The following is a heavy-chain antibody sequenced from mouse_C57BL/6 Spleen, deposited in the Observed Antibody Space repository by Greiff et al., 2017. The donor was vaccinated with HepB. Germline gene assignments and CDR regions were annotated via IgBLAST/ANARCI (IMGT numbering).Heavy chain of an antibody. CDR1: DSEVFPIAY. V-gene: IGHV15-2*01. J-gene: IGHJ1*03. CDR3: ARRRITTVVEEYFDV. CDR2: ILPSIGRT. D-gene: IGHD1-1*01. Sequence: VQLQQSGSELRSPGSSVKLSCKDFDSEVFPIAYMSWVRQKPGHGFEWIGGILPSIGRTIYGEKFEDKATLDADTLSNTAYLELNSLTSEDSAIYYCARRRITTVVEEYFDVWGTGTTVTVSS.